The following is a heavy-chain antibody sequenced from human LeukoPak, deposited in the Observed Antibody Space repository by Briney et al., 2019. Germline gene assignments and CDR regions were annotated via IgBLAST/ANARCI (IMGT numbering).Heavy chain of an antibody. CDR1: GGSFSGYY. CDR2: INHSGST. D-gene: IGHD3-10*01. V-gene: IGHV4-34*01. J-gene: IGHJ6*03. Sequence: PSETLSLTCAVYGGSFSGYYWSRIRQPPGKGLEWIGEINHSGSTNYNPSLKSRVTISVDTSKNQFSLKLSSVTAADTAVYYCAREASSGSHLYYYYYMDVWGKGATVTISS. CDR3: AREASSGSHLYYYYYMDV.